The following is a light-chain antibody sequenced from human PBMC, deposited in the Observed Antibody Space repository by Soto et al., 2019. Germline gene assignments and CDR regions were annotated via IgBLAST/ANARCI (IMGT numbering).Light chain of an antibody. Sequence: QSALTQPASVSGSPGQSITISCTGTSSDVGNYNLVSWYQHHPGTAPKLMVHEVTKRPSGVSSRFSGSKSGNTASLTISGLLAEDEADYYCCSAANRRSALVFGGGTQLTVL. V-gene: IGLV2-23*02. CDR1: SSDVGNYNL. CDR2: EVT. J-gene: IGLJ3*02. CDR3: CSAANRRSALV.